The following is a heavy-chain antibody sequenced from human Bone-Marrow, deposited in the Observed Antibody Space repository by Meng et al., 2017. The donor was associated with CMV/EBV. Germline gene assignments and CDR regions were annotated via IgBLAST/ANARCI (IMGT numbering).Heavy chain of an antibody. Sequence: GESLKISCAASGFTFSSYAMHWVRQAPGKGLEWVGRIKSKTDGGTTDYAAPVKGRFTISRDDSKNTLYLQMNSLKTEDTAVYYCTTDPWKAGRHYWGQGTLVTVSS. CDR3: TTDPWKAGRHY. D-gene: IGHD6-13*01. CDR1: GFTFSSYA. J-gene: IGHJ4*02. V-gene: IGHV3-15*01. CDR2: IKSKTDGGTT.